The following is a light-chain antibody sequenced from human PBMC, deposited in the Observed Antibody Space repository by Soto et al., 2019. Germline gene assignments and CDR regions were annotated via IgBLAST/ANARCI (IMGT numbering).Light chain of an antibody. V-gene: IGKV3-20*01. CDR2: GTS. CDR3: QQYGSSPLYT. CDR1: QSVSSRY. J-gene: IGKJ2*01. Sequence: EGVLTQSPGTLSLSPGERVTLSCRASQSVSSRYLAWYQQKPGQAPRLLIYGTSTRATGIPDRFSGSGSGTDFTLTISRLEPEDFALYYCQQYGSSPLYTFGQGTKLEIK.